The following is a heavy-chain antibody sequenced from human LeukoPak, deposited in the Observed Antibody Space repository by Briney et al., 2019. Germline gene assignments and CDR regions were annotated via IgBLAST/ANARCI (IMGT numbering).Heavy chain of an antibody. V-gene: IGHV1-2*02. D-gene: IGHD1-1*01. CDR2: INPNSGDT. Sequence: ASVKVSCKTSEYTFTGYYMHWVRQAPGQGLEWMGWINPNSGDTNYAQKFQGRVTMTRDTSISTAYMELSRLRSDDTAVYYCARENGVLGYFDYWGQGTLVTVSS. CDR1: EYTFTGYY. CDR3: ARENGVLGYFDY. J-gene: IGHJ4*02.